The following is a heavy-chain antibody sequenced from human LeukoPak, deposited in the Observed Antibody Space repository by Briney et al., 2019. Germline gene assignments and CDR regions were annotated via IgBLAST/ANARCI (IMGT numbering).Heavy chain of an antibody. CDR3: ATHSSASSFRF. CDR1: GGSVNSDSFY. Sequence: SETLSLTCTVSGGSVNSDSFYWTWIRQPPGKGLEWIGYIYYSGNTNYNPSLKSRVTISVDTSKNQFSLKLNSVTAADPAVYYCATHSSASSFRFWGQGTLITVSS. J-gene: IGHJ4*02. CDR2: IYYSGNT. V-gene: IGHV4-61*01. D-gene: IGHD3-10*01.